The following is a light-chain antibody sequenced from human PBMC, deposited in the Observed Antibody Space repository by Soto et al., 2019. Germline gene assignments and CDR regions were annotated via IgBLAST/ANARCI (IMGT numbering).Light chain of an antibody. J-gene: IGKJ3*01. CDR2: DAS. CDR1: QSVSSY. V-gene: IGKV3-11*01. CDR3: QQRSNWPPHSV. Sequence: EIVLTQSPATLSLSPGERATLSCRASQSVSSYLAWYQQKPGQAPRLLIYDASNRATGIPARFSGSGSGTDFTLTISSLEPEDFAVYYCQQRSNWPPHSVFGPGTKVDIK.